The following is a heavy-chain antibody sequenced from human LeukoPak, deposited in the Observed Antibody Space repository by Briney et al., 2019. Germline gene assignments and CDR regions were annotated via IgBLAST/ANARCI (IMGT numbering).Heavy chain of an antibody. V-gene: IGHV3-30*04. CDR3: ARVLTGYYNFDY. CDR1: GFTFSSYA. D-gene: IGHD3-9*01. CDR2: ISYDGSNK. J-gene: IGHJ4*02. Sequence: PGGSLRLSCAASGFTFSSYAMHWVRQAPGKGLEWVAVISYDGSNKYYADSVKGRFTISGDNSKNTLYLQMNSLRAEDTAVYYCARVLTGYYNFDYWGQGTLVTVSS.